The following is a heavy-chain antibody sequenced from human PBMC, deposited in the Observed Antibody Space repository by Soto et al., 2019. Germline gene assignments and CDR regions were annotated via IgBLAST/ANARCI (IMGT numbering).Heavy chain of an antibody. CDR3: ARDQLYYNDISGRPLNAFDV. CDR1: GFTFSSYD. CDR2: IGTAGDT. V-gene: IGHV3-13*01. J-gene: IGHJ3*01. D-gene: IGHD3-22*01. Sequence: GGSLRLSCAASGFTFSSYDMHWVRQATGKGLEWVSAIGTAGDTYYPGSVKGRFTISRDNAKNSLYLQMNSLRAEDTAVYYCARDQLYYNDISGRPLNAFDVWGQGTIVTVSS.